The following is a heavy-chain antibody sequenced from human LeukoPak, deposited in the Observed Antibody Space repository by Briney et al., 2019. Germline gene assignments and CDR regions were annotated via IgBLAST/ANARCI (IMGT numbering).Heavy chain of an antibody. CDR3: AKAASSSWPSYYYGMDV. Sequence: GSLRLSCAASGFIFSSYSMSWVRQAPGKGLEWVSVITGSGGNTYYADSVKGRFTISKDNSRNTVYLQMSSLRVDDTAVYYCAKAASSSWPSYYYGMDVWGQGTTVTVSS. CDR1: GFIFSSYS. CDR2: ITGSGGNT. J-gene: IGHJ6*02. D-gene: IGHD6-13*01. V-gene: IGHV3-23*01.